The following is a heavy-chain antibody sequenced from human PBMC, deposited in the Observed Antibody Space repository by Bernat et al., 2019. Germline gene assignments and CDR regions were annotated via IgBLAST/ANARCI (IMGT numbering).Heavy chain of an antibody. V-gene: IGHV3-11*06. CDR1: GFTFSDYY. CDR3: ARVVTTRANYYYYMDV. J-gene: IGHJ6*03. D-gene: IGHD4-11*01. CDR2: ISSSSSYT. Sequence: QVQLVESGGGLVKPGGSLRLSCAASGFTFSDYYMSWIRQAPGKGLEWVSHISSSSSYTNYADSVKGRFTISRDNAKNSLYLQMNSLRAEDTAVYYCARVVTTRANYYYYMDVWGKGTTVTVSS.